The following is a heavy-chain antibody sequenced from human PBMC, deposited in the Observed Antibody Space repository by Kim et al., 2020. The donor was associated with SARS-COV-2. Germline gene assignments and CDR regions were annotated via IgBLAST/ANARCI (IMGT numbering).Heavy chain of an antibody. CDR1: GGSFSGYY. D-gene: IGHD3-10*01. Sequence: SETLSLTCAVYGGSFSGYYWSWIRQPPGKGLEWIGEINHSGSTNYNSSLKSRVTISVDTSKNQFSLKMRSVTAADTAVYYCASSPAVYGSGSYYEGYWG. V-gene: IGHV4-34*01. J-gene: IGHJ4*01. CDR2: INHSGST. CDR3: ASSPAVYGSGSYYEGY.